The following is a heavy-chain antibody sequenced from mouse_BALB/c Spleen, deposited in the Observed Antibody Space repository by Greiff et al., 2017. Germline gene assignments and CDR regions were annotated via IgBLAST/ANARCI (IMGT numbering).Heavy chain of an antibody. J-gene: IGHJ3*01. V-gene: IGHV2-6-7*01. CDR1: GFSLTGYG. CDR2: IWGDGST. CDR3: AREGNRYDGAWFAY. D-gene: IGHD2-14*01. Sequence: VQRVESGPGLVAPSQSLSITCTVSGFSLTGYGVNWVRQPPGKGLEWLGMIWGDGSTDYNSALKSRLSISKDNSKSQVFLKMNSLQTDDTARYYCAREGNRYDGAWFAYWGQGTLVTVSA.